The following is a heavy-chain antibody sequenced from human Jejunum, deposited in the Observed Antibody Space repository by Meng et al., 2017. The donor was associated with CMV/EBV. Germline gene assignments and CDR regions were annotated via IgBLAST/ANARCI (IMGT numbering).Heavy chain of an antibody. Sequence: MHWVSQVPGEGPVWVSRINSDGTTIIYADSVKGRFTISRDNAQSTLYLQLNSLRVEDTAVYYCVRGGQDYYGVGNHYAGYFYFGMDVWGQGTAVTVSS. CDR3: VRGGQDYYGVGNHYAGYFYFGMDV. V-gene: IGHV3-74*01. D-gene: IGHD3-10*01. CDR2: INSDGTTI. J-gene: IGHJ6*02.